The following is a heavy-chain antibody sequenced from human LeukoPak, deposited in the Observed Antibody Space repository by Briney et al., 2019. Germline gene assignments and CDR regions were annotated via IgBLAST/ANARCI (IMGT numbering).Heavy chain of an antibody. CDR2: IYPGDSDT. CDR3: AVGYRNGYLDY. J-gene: IGHJ4*02. D-gene: IGHD5-18*01. V-gene: IGHV5-51*01. CDR1: GYSFTTSW. Sequence: GESLKISCKGSGYSFTTSWIGWVRQMPGKGLEWMGIIYPGDSDTRYSPSFQGQVTMSADKSISTASLQWSSLKASDTAMYYCAVGYRNGYLDYWGQGTLVTVSS.